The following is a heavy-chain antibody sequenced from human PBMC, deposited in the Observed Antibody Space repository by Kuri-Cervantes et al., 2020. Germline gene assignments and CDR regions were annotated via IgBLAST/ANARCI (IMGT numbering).Heavy chain of an antibody. CDR2: INPNSGGT. D-gene: IGHD3-10*01. J-gene: IGHJ4*02. CDR1: GYTFTGYY. CDR3: ARGENYYGSGD. V-gene: IGHV1-2*02. Sequence: GESLKISCKASGYTFTGYYMHWVRQAPGQGLEWMGWINPNSGGTNYAQKFQGRVTITRDTSISTAYMELSRLRSDDTAVYYCARGENYYGSGDWGQGTLVTVSS.